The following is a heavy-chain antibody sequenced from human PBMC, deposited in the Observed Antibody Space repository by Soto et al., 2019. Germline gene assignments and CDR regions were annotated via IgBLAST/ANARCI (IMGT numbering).Heavy chain of an antibody. CDR2: SGTT. V-gene: IGHV4-39*01. CDR3: ATYGGGTGRFDY. J-gene: IGHJ4*02. Sequence: ASETLSLTCTVSGGSMSSSNYYWGWIRQPPGKGLEWIGSGTTYYNPSLRSRVTISVDTSKNQFSLKLNSVTAADTAVYYCATYGGGTGRFDYWGQGAMVTVYS. CDR1: GGSMSSSNYY. D-gene: IGHD4-17*01.